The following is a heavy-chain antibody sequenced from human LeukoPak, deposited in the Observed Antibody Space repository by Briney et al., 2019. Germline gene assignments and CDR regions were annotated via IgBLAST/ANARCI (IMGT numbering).Heavy chain of an antibody. CDR3: AKIERSGSYCDY. CDR1: GFTFSSYA. J-gene: IGHJ4*02. V-gene: IGHV3-23*01. Sequence: PGGSLRLSCAASGFTFSSYAMSWDRQAPGKGLEWVSAISGSGGSTYYADSVKGRFTISRDNSKNTLYLQMNSLRAEDTAVYYCAKIERSGSYCDYWGQGTLVTVSS. D-gene: IGHD1-26*01. CDR2: ISGSGGST.